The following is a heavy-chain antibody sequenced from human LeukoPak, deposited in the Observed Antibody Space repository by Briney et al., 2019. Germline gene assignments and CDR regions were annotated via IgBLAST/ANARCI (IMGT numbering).Heavy chain of an antibody. J-gene: IGHJ4*02. CDR3: ARMGYCGGDCPDY. Sequence: GGSLRLSCAAPGFTFSSYSMNWVRQAPGKGLEWVSYISSSSSTIYYADSVKGRFTVSRDNAKNSLYLQMNSLRAEDTAVYYCARMGYCGGDCPDYWGQGTLVTVSS. CDR2: ISSSSSTI. CDR1: GFTFSSYS. V-gene: IGHV3-48*04. D-gene: IGHD2-21*02.